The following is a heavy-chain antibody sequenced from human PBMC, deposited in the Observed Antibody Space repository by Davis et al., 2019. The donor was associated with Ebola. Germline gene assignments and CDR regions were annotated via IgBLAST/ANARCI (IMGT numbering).Heavy chain of an antibody. Sequence: ASVKVSCRASGGTFSSYAISWVRQAPGQGLEWMGWISAYNGNTNYAQNVQDRVTMTTDTSTSIAYMELRSLRSDDTAVYYCARDLGKTLADHADYWGQGTLVTVSS. CDR2: ISAYNGNT. CDR1: GGTFSSYA. J-gene: IGHJ4*02. D-gene: IGHD6-19*01. V-gene: IGHV1-18*01. CDR3: ARDLGKTLADHADY.